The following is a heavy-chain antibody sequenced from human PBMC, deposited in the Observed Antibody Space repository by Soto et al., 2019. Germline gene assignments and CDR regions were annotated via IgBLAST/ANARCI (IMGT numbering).Heavy chain of an antibody. Sequence: QVQLVQSGAEVKKPGASVKVSCKASGYTFTGYYMHWVRHAPGQGLEWMGWINPNSGGTNYAQKFQGWVTMTRDTSISTAYMELSRLRSDDTAVYYCARGKGPNYDFWSGYAYYYYYMDVWGKGTTVTVSS. CDR2: INPNSGGT. CDR3: ARGKGPNYDFWSGYAYYYYYMDV. V-gene: IGHV1-2*04. D-gene: IGHD3-3*01. CDR1: GYTFTGYY. J-gene: IGHJ6*03.